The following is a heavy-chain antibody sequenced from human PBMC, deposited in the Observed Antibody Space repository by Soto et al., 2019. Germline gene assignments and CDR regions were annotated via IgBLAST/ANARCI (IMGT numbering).Heavy chain of an antibody. D-gene: IGHD3-10*01. CDR1: GGSISSYY. CDR3: AREVYYGSGSYSYYYYGMDV. CDR2: IYYSGST. V-gene: IGHV4-59*01. Sequence: SETLSLTCTVSGGSISSYYWSWIRQPPGKGLEWIGYIYYSGSTNCNPSLKSRVTISVDTSKNQFSLKLSSVTAADTAVYYCAREVYYGSGSYSYYYYGMDVWGQGTTVTVSS. J-gene: IGHJ6*02.